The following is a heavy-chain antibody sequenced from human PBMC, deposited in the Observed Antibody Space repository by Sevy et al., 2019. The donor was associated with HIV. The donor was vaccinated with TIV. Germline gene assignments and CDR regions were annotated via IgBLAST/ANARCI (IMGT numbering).Heavy chain of an antibody. V-gene: IGHV1-46*01. Sequence: AAVKVSCKASGYTFTTYYIHWVRQAPGQGLEWMGLIDPSGSTRYAQKFQGTVSMTGDTYTTTPYMELSSLTSEDTAVYYCARDRDLSGSYLEYYYYAMDVWGQGTTVIVSS. D-gene: IGHD1-26*01. CDR1: GYTFTTYY. J-gene: IGHJ6*02. CDR2: IDPSGST. CDR3: ARDRDLSGSYLEYYYYAMDV.